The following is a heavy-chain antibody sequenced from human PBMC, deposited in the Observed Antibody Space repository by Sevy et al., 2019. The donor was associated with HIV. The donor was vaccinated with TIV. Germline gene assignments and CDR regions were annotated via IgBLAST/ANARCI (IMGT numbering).Heavy chain of an antibody. J-gene: IGHJ4*02. CDR3: ARKMELLVPDY. CDR1: EFIFSNYN. V-gene: IGHV3-21*01. CDR2: ISSNSNDI. Sequence: GGSLRLSCAASEFIFSNYNMKWVRQAPGKGLEWVSSISSNSNDIYYGDSVKGRFTISRDNAKNSLYLQMNSLRAEDTAVYYCARKMELLVPDYWGQGTLVTVSS. D-gene: IGHD2-21*02.